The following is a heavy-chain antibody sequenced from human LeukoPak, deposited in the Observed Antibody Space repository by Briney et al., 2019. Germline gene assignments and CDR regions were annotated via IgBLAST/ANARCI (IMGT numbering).Heavy chain of an antibody. V-gene: IGHV1-18*01. D-gene: IGHD2-2*01. CDR3: ARALGCSSTSCYAPTVRYYYMDV. Sequence: GASVKVSCKASGYTFTSYGISWVRQAPGQGLEWMGWISAYNGNTNYAQKLQGRVTMTTDTSTSTAYMELRSLRSDDTAVYYCARALGCSSTSCYAPTVRYYYMDVWGKGTTVTISS. CDR1: GYTFTSYG. CDR2: ISAYNGNT. J-gene: IGHJ6*03.